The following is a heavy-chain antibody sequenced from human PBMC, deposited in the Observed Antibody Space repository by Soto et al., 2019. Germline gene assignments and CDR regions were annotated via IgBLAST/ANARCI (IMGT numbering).Heavy chain of an antibody. Sequence: SETLSLTCTVSGGSISTSSYFWGWIRQPPGKGLEWIGTIYYSGSINYSPSLKSRVTISVEKSKNQFSLKLSSVTAADTAVYYCAGWLTKSFCFDPWGQGTLVTVSS. CDR1: GGSISTSSYF. V-gene: IGHV4-39*01. CDR2: IYYSGSI. D-gene: IGHD3-3*01. CDR3: AGWLTKSFCFDP. J-gene: IGHJ5*02.